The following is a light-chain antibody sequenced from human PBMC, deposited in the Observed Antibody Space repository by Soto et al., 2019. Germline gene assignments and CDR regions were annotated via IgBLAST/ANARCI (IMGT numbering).Light chain of an antibody. Sequence: ETVMTQSPGTLSVSLGERATLSCRASQSVSIHLAWYQQKPGQAPRLLIYDASNRATGIPARFSGSGSGTDFTLTISSLEPEDFAVYYCQQRSNWPTTFGQGTRLEIK. CDR2: DAS. V-gene: IGKV3-11*01. J-gene: IGKJ5*01. CDR3: QQRSNWPTT. CDR1: QSVSIH.